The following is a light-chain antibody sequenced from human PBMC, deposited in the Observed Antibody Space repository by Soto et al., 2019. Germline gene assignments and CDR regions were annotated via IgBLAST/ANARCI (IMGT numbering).Light chain of an antibody. CDR3: KQYSSSPRLT. CDR1: QSVSSSY. J-gene: IGKJ4*01. V-gene: IGKV3-20*01. Sequence: EIVWTQSPGTLSLSPGERVTLSCRASQSVSSSYLAWYQQKPGQAPRLLIYGASSRATGIPDRFSGSGSGTDFTLTISRLEPEDFAVYYCKQYSSSPRLTFGGGTKVEIK. CDR2: GAS.